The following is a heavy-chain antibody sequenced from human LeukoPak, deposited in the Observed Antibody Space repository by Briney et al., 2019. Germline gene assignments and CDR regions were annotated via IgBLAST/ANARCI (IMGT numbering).Heavy chain of an antibody. CDR1: GGSFSGYY. CDR2: INHSGST. V-gene: IGHV4-34*01. Sequence: KPSETLSLTCAVYGGSFSGYYWSWIRQPPGKGLEWIGEINHSGSTNYNPSLKSRVTISVDTSKNQFSLKLSSVTAADTAVYYCARLYTTFRAFDIWGQGTMVTVSS. J-gene: IGHJ3*02. CDR3: ARLYTTFRAFDI. D-gene: IGHD2-2*02.